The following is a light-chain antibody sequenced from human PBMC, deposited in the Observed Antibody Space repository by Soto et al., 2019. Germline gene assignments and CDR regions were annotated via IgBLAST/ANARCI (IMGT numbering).Light chain of an antibody. Sequence: QSALTQPASVSGSPGQSITISCTGTSSDVGGYNYVSWYQQHPGKAPKLMIYEVSNRPSGVSNRFSGSKSGNTASLTISGLQAEDEADYYCSSYTYFGTGTKLTVL. J-gene: IGLJ1*01. V-gene: IGLV2-14*01. CDR3: SSYTY. CDR1: SSDVGGYNY. CDR2: EVS.